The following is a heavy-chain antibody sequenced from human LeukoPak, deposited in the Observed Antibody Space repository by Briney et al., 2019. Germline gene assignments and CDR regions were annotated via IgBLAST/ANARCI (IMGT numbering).Heavy chain of an antibody. Sequence: PGGSLRLSCAASGFTFSSYAMSWVRQAPGKGLEWVSSISSSSSYIYYADSVKGRFTISRDNAKNSLYLQMNSLRAEDTAVYYCARDNSGYSSSWYVGDYYYGMDVWGQGTTVTVSS. V-gene: IGHV3-21*01. D-gene: IGHD6-13*01. CDR3: ARDNSGYSSSWYVGDYYYGMDV. CDR2: ISSSSSYI. J-gene: IGHJ6*02. CDR1: GFTFSSYA.